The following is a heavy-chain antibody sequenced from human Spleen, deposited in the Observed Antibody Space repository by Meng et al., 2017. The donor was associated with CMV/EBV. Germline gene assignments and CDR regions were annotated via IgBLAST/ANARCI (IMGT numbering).Heavy chain of an antibody. J-gene: IGHJ4*02. CDR2: INSDGSST. CDR1: GFTFSSYW. CDR3: AKENIFSLLVEVPGGVDY. D-gene: IGHD2/OR15-2a*01. Sequence: ESLKISCAASGFTFSSYWMHWVRQAPGKGLVWVSRINSDGSSTSYADSVKGRFTISRDDSRNTLYLLMHSLRAEDTAVYYCAKENIFSLLVEVPGGVDYWGLGTLVTVSS. V-gene: IGHV3-74*01.